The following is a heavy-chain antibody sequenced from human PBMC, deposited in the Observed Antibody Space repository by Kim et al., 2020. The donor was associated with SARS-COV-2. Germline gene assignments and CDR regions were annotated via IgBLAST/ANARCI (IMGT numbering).Heavy chain of an antibody. D-gene: IGHD2-2*01. J-gene: IGHJ6*02. V-gene: IGHV3-66*01. CDR1: GFTVNNNY. CDR3: ARDPGIVPADLLSRSRKDYAMDV. Sequence: GGSLRLSCAASGFTVNNNYMCWVRQAPGKGLEWVSVIYAGGSTSYAESVKGRFTISRDKSKNTLYLQMNSLRDVDTAIYYCARDPGIVPADLLSRSRKDYAMDVGGQGTTVTVSS. CDR2: IYAGGST.